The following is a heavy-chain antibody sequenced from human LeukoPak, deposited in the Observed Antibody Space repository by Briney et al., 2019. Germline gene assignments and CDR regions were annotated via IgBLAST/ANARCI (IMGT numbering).Heavy chain of an antibody. CDR3: ARGLGGLRFSEWLSQYYFDY. V-gene: IGHV4-34*01. D-gene: IGHD3-3*01. CDR2: INHSGST. J-gene: IGHJ4*02. CDR1: GGSFSGYY. Sequence: SETLSLTCAVYGGSFSGYYWSWIRQPPGKGLEWIGEINHSGSTNYNPSLKSRVTISVDTSKNQFSLKLSSVTAADTAVYYCARGLGGLRFSEWLSQYYFDYWGQGTLVTVSS.